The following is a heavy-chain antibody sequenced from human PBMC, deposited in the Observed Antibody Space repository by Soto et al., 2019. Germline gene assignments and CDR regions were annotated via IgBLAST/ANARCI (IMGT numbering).Heavy chain of an antibody. CDR3: ARRYSSSWSGFDP. J-gene: IGHJ5*02. V-gene: IGHV3-7*01. D-gene: IGHD6-13*01. Sequence: GGSLRLSCAASGVTFSSYWMSWVRQAPGKGLEWVANIKQDGSEKYYVDSVKGRFTISRDNAKNSLYLQMNSLRVEDAAVYYCARRYSSSWSGFDPWGQGTLVTVSS. CDR2: IKQDGSEK. CDR1: GVTFSSYW.